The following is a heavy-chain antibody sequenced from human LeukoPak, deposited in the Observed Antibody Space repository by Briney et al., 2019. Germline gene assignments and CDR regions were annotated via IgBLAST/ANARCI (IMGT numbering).Heavy chain of an antibody. CDR2: INAGNGNT. CDR3: ARYIVATRKLDY. Sequence: ASVKVSCRASGYTFTSYAMHWVRQAPGQRLEWMGWINAGNGNTLYSQKFQGRVIMTRDTSATTAYMELSSLRAEDTAVYYCARYIVATRKLDYWGQGTLVTVSS. V-gene: IGHV1-3*01. D-gene: IGHD5-12*01. J-gene: IGHJ4*02. CDR1: GYTFTSYA.